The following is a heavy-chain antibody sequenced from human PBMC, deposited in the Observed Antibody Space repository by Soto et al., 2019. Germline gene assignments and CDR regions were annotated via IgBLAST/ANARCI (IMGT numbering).Heavy chain of an antibody. Sequence: GGSLRLSCAASGFTFSSYAMSWVRQAPGKGLEWVSGISGSGYSTYYADSVKGRFTISRDNSKNTLYLQMNSLRAEDTAVYYCAIPHRFLEWLPRAVFDHWGQGTLVTVSS. CDR1: GFTFSSYA. V-gene: IGHV3-23*01. J-gene: IGHJ4*02. CDR3: AIPHRFLEWLPRAVFDH. D-gene: IGHD3-3*01. CDR2: ISGSGYST.